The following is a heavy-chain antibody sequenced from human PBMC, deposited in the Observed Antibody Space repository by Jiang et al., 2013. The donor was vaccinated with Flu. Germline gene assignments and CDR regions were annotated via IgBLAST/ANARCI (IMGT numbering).Heavy chain of an antibody. Sequence: RLSCAASGFTFSSYAMHWVRQAPGKGLEWVAVISYDGSNKYYADSVKGRFTISRDNSKNTLYLQMNSLRAEDTAVYYCARDRIVVVPAKNYYYGMDVWGQGTTVTVSS. V-gene: IGHV3-30*04. CDR3: ARDRIVVVPAKNYYYGMDV. CDR1: GFTFSSYA. D-gene: IGHD2-2*01. J-gene: IGHJ6*02. CDR2: ISYDGSNK.